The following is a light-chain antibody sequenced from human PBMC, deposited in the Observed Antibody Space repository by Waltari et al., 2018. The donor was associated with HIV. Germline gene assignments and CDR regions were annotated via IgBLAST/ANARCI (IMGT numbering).Light chain of an antibody. CDR3: QHSRT. V-gene: IGKV3-20*01. J-gene: IGKJ2*01. CDR2: GAS. CDR1: ESISSSY. Sequence: EVVLTQSPGTLSLSPGERATLSCRANESISSSYLAWYQQKLGQAPRLLISGASSRASGVPDRFIGAGSGADFTLIISALEPEDFALYYCQHSRTFGQGTKLEI.